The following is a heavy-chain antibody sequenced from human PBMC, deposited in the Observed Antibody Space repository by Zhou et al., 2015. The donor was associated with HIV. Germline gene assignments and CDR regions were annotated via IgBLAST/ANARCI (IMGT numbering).Heavy chain of an antibody. V-gene: IGHV1-58*01. CDR3: AIEPENGDYGDY. Sequence: QMQLVQSGPEVKKPGTSVKVSCKASGFTFTSSAVQWVRQARGQRLEWIGWIVVGSGNTNYAQKFQERVTITRDMSTSTAYMELSSLRSEDTAVYYCAIEPENGDYGDYWGQGTLVTVSS. J-gene: IGHJ4*02. D-gene: IGHD4-17*01. CDR2: IVVGSGNT. CDR1: GFTFTSSA.